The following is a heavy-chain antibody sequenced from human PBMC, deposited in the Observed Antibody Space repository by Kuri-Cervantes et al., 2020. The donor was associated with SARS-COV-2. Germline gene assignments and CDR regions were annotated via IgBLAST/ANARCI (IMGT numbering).Heavy chain of an antibody. V-gene: IGHV3-30-3*01. J-gene: IGHJ4*02. D-gene: IGHD1-7*01. CDR1: GFTFSSYA. CDR2: ISYDGSNK. Sequence: GESLKISCAASGFTFSSYAMHWVRQAPGKGLEWVAVISYDGSNKYYADSVKGRFTISRDNSKNTLYLQMNSLRAEDTAVYYCAREGLELSPFDYWGQGTLVTVSS. CDR3: AREGLELSPFDY.